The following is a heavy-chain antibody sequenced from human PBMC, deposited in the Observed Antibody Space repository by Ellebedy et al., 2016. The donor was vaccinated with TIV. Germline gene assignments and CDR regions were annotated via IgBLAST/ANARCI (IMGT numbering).Heavy chain of an antibody. D-gene: IGHD3-22*01. CDR1: GFTFSSYA. Sequence: GESLKISCAASGFTFSSYALHWVRQAPGKGLEWVAVISYDGSNKYYADSVKGRFTISRDNSKNTLYLQMNSLRAEDTDVYYCSRGPIYDSSGHYLLDYWGQGTLVTVSS. CDR3: SRGPIYDSSGHYLLDY. CDR2: ISYDGSNK. V-gene: IGHV3-30*01. J-gene: IGHJ4*02.